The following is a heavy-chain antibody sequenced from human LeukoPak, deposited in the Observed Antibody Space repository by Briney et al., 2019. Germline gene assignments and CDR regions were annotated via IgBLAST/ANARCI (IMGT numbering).Heavy chain of an antibody. D-gene: IGHD3-10*02. J-gene: IGHJ4*02. CDR1: GFTFSSYG. V-gene: IGHV3-30*18. Sequence: PGGSLRLSCAPSGFTFSSYGMHWVRQAPGKGLEWVAVISYDGGNKYFADSVKGRFTISRDNSKNTLYLQMSSLRAEDTAVYYCAKGAFLFTGVTYFDYCGQGTLVTVSS. CDR3: AKGAFLFTGVTYFDY. CDR2: ISYDGGNK.